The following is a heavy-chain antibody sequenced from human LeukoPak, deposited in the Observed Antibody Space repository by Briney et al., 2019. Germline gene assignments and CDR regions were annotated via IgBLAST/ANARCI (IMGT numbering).Heavy chain of an antibody. Sequence: GGTLRLSCAASEFTFSSYAMNWVRQAPGKGLEGVSYISSSGSTIYYADSVKGRFTISRDDAKNSLYLKMNSLRAEDTAVYYCAELGITMIGGVWGKGTTLTISS. CDR1: EFTFSSYA. J-gene: IGHJ6*04. CDR3: AELGITMIGGV. V-gene: IGHV3-48*03. D-gene: IGHD3-10*02. CDR2: ISSSGSTI.